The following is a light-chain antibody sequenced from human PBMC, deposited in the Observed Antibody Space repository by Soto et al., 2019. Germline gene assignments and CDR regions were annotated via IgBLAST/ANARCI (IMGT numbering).Light chain of an antibody. CDR1: QSMSNSN. J-gene: IGKJ1*01. CDR3: QHYNSYSEA. Sequence: IVLTQSPGTLSLSPGDRATLSCRASQSMSNSNLAWYQHKPGQAPRLLISGASTRATGIPARFSGSGSGTEFTLTISSLQPDDFATYYCQHYNSYSEAFGQGTRWIS. V-gene: IGKV3-20*01. CDR2: GAS.